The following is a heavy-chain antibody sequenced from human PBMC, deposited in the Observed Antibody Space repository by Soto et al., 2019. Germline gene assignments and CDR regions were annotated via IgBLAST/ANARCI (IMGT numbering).Heavy chain of an antibody. CDR3: ARLQAAVPHY. V-gene: IGHV4-39*01. CDR2: IFYDGYT. CDR1: GDSISGSPYF. D-gene: IGHD6-13*01. Sequence: QLQLQESGPGLVMPSETLSLTCTVSGDSISGSPYFWGWIRQPSGKRLEWIGSIFYDGYTLYTPSLRSRVTISVDTSKNQFSLKLASVAAADTATYSCARLQAAVPHYWGQGTLVTVSS. J-gene: IGHJ4*02.